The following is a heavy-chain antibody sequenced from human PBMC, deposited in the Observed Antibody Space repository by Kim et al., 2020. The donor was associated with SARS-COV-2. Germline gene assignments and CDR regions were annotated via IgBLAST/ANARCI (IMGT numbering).Heavy chain of an antibody. CDR3: ARDHGSIRWFYY. V-gene: IGHV4-39*01. CDR1: GGSFSSSNYY. J-gene: IGHJ4*02. D-gene: IGHD2-2*01. Sequence: SETLSLSCTVSGGSFSSSNYYLGWIRQPPGKGLEWIGSISYSTNTYYNPSLKSRVTISVDTSKKQISLKLSSVTAADTAVYYCARDHGSIRWFYYWGQGTLVTVSS. CDR2: ISYSTNT.